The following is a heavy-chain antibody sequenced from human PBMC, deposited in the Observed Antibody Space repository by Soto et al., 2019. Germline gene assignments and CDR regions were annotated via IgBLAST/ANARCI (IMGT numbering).Heavy chain of an antibody. CDR2: ITGSGGST. J-gene: IGHJ4*02. V-gene: IGHV3-23*01. Sequence: PGGSLRLSCAASGFTFSTYAMIWVRQAPGKGLEWVSVITGSGGSTYYADSVKGRFTISRDTSKSTLFLQMNSLRAEDTAVYYCAKDRYGDYGGIDYWGQGTMVTVSS. CDR1: GFTFSTYA. D-gene: IGHD4-17*01. CDR3: AKDRYGDYGGIDY.